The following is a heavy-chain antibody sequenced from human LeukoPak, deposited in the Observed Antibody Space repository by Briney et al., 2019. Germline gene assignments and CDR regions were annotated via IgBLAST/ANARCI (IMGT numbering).Heavy chain of an antibody. CDR1: GGSVSSGSYY. J-gene: IGHJ6*02. Sequence: SETLSLTCTVSGGSVSSGSYYWSWIRQPPGKGLEWIGYIYYSGSTNYNPSLKSRVTISVDTSKNQFSLKPSSVTAADTAVYYSAREQAGPLGYCSSTSCSPDVYYYYGMDVWGQGTTVTVSS. D-gene: IGHD2-2*01. V-gene: IGHV4-61*01. CDR2: IYYSGST. CDR3: AREQAGPLGYCSSTSCSPDVYYYYGMDV.